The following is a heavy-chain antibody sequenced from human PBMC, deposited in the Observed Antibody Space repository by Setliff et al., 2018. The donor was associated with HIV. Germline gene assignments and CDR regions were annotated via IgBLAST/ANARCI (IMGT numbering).Heavy chain of an antibody. CDR2: ITSGSTYV. CDR3: AKEASHYYDSSGYPEGPNFDY. CDR1: GFTFSSYS. D-gene: IGHD3-22*01. J-gene: IGHJ4*02. Sequence: PGGSLRLSCAASGFTFSSYSMNWVRQAPGKGLEWVSSITSGSTYVNYADSVKGRFTISRDNAKNSLYLQMNSLRAEDTAVYYCAKEASHYYDSSGYPEGPNFDYWGQGTLVTVSS. V-gene: IGHV3-21*01.